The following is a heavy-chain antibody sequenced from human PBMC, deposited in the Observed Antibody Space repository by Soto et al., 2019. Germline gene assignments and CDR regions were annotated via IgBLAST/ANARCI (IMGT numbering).Heavy chain of an antibody. Sequence: ASVKVSCKASGYTFTGYYMHCVRQAPGQGLEWMGWINPNSGGTNYAQKFQGRVTMTSDTSISTAYMELSRLRSDDTAVYYCAREKEGIAAAGLDYWGQGTLVTVSS. J-gene: IGHJ4*02. CDR2: INPNSGGT. CDR3: AREKEGIAAAGLDY. D-gene: IGHD6-13*01. V-gene: IGHV1-2*02. CDR1: GYTFTGYY.